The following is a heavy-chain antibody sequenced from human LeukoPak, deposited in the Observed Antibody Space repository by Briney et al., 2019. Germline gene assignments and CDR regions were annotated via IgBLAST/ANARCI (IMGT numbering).Heavy chain of an antibody. J-gene: IGHJ5*02. D-gene: IGHD3-3*01. CDR3: AREGITIFGVVIIGFDP. CDR1: GGSISSSSYY. CDR2: IYYSGST. V-gene: IGHV4-39*02. Sequence: SKTLSLTCTVSGGSISSSSYYWGWIRQPPGKGLEWIGSIYYSGSTYYNPSLKSRVTISVDTSKNQFSLKLSSVTAADTAVYYCAREGITIFGVVIIGFDPWGQGTLVTVSS.